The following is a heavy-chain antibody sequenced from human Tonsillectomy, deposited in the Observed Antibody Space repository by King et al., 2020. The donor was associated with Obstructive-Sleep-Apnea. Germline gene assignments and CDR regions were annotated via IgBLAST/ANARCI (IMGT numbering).Heavy chain of an antibody. CDR2: IYYSGSP. J-gene: IGHJ2*01. CDR1: GGSISSYY. D-gene: IGHD2-15*01. CDR3: ARQDHCRGGTCYSDWYFDL. V-gene: IGHV4-59*08. Sequence: QLQESGPGLVKPSETLSLTCSVSGGSISSYYWSWIRQPPGKGLEWIGYIYYSGSPNYNPSLKSRVTMSVDTSKNQFSLKVTSVTAADTAVYYCARQDHCRGGTCYSDWYFDLWGRGTLVTVSS.